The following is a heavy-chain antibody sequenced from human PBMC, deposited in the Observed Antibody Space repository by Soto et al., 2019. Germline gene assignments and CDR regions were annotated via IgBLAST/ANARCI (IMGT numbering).Heavy chain of an antibody. V-gene: IGHV4-31*03. Sequence: KTSETLSLTCTVSGGSISSGGYYWSWIRQHPGKGLEWIGYIYYSGSTYYNPSLKSRVTISVDTSKNQFSLKLSSVTAADTAVYYCARAGGVYDILTANWFDPWGQGTLVTVS. CDR3: ARAGGVYDILTANWFDP. J-gene: IGHJ5*02. CDR1: GGSISSGGYY. D-gene: IGHD3-9*01. CDR2: IYYSGST.